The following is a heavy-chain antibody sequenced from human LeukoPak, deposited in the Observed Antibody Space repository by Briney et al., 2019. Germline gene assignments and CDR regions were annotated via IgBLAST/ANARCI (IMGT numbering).Heavy chain of an antibody. CDR3: AKDIPPGYFDY. V-gene: IGHV3-9*01. D-gene: IGHD3-10*01. J-gene: IGHJ4*02. CDR2: ISWNSGSI. CDR1: GFTFDDYA. Sequence: GGSLSLSCAASGFTFDDYAMHWVRQAPGKGLEWVSGISWNSGSIGYADSVKGRFTISRDNAKNSLYLQMNSLRAEDTALYYCAKDIPPGYFDYWGQGTLVTVSS.